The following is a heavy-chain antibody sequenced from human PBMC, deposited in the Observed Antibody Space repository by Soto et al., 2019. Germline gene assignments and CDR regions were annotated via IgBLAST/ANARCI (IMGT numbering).Heavy chain of an antibody. V-gene: IGHV4-30-4*01. Sequence: PSETLSLTCTVSGGSISSGYYYWSWVRQPPGKGLEWIGYIYYSGSTYYNPSLRSRVTISVDTSKNQFTLKLGSVTAADTAVYYCARDVTGDHPGVWFDPLGQGTLVTVSS. CDR2: IYYSGST. J-gene: IGHJ5*02. CDR3: ARDVTGDHPGVWFDP. D-gene: IGHD4-17*01. CDR1: GGSISSGYYY.